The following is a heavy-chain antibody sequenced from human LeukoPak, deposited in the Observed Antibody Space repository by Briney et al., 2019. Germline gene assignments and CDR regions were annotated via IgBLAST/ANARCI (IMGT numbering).Heavy chain of an antibody. D-gene: IGHD1-1*01. CDR1: DGSISNYY. Sequence: SETLSLTCTVSDGSISNYYWNWLRQPPGKGLEWIGYIYTSGSTNYNPSLKSRATISVDTSENQFSLKLSSMTAADTAVYYCAGTQGAGYFDYWGQGTLVTVSS. CDR2: IYTSGST. V-gene: IGHV4-4*09. J-gene: IGHJ4*02. CDR3: AGTQGAGYFDY.